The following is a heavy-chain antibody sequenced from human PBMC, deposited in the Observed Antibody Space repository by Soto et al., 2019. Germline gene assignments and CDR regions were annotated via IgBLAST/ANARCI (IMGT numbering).Heavy chain of an antibody. CDR3: AKESLDYFDSGGFYAPAFDH. V-gene: IGHV3-30*18. CDR2: ISFDGRDI. Sequence: QVQLAESGGGVVHPGTSLRLSCVTSGFTFSSFAMDWVRQAPGKGLEWVAAISFDGRDISYRESVKGRFTISRDKFKNTVYLQMNSLRPEDTAVYYCAKESLDYFDSGGFYAPAFDHWGQGTLVTVSS. J-gene: IGHJ4*02. D-gene: IGHD3-10*01. CDR1: GFTFSSFA.